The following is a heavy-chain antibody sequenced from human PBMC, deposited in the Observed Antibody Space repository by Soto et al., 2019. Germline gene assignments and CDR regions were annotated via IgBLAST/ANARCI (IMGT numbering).Heavy chain of an antibody. D-gene: IGHD2-2*01. J-gene: IGHJ5*02. CDR3: ARVVPGAEAWFGP. CDR1: GYTFSNYG. V-gene: IGHV1-18*01. Sequence: QVQLVQSGGEVKRPGASVKVSCKTSGYTFSNYGITWVRQAPGQPLEWLGWISLYSDDTNYAQKFQSRVSMTTDTSTTTAYMELRSLRSDDTAVYYCARVVPGAEAWFGPWGQGTLVTVSS. CDR2: ISLYSDDT.